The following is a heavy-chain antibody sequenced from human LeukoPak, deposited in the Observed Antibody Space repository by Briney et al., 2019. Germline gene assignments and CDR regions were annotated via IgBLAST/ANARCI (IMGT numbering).Heavy chain of an antibody. CDR1: GGSISSGSYY. CDR2: IYTSGST. CDR3: ARDADY. V-gene: IGHV4-61*02. J-gene: IGHJ4*02. Sequence: PSETLSLTCTVSGGSISSGSYYWSWIRQPAGKGLEWIGRIYTSGSTKYNPSLKSRVTISVDTSKNQFSLKLSSVTAADTAVYYCARDADYWGQGTLVTVSS.